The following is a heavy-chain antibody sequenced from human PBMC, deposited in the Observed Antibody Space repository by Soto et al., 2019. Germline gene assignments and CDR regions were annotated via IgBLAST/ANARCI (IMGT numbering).Heavy chain of an antibody. D-gene: IGHD6-19*01. CDR3: AKDYGLAVAASYYYGMDV. CDR2: INPNSGGT. V-gene: IGHV1-2*02. J-gene: IGHJ6*02. CDR1: GYTFTGYY. Sequence: GSSVKVSCKASGYTFTGYYMHWVRQAPGQGLEWMGWINPNSGGTNYAQKFQGRVTMTRDTSISTAYMELSRLRSDDTAVYYCAKDYGLAVAASYYYGMDVWGQGTTVTVSS.